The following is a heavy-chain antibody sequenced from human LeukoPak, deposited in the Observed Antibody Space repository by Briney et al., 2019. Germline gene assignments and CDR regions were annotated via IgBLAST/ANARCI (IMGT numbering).Heavy chain of an antibody. Sequence: PGGSLRLSCAASGFTFSSYGMHWVRQAPGKGLEGVAVIWYDGSNKYYADSVKGRFTISRDNSKNTLYLQMNSLRAEDTAVYYCAREVVSSGWYLGPFDYWGQGTLVTVSS. D-gene: IGHD6-19*01. J-gene: IGHJ4*02. CDR3: AREVVSSGWYLGPFDY. CDR2: IWYDGSNK. V-gene: IGHV3-33*01. CDR1: GFTFSSYG.